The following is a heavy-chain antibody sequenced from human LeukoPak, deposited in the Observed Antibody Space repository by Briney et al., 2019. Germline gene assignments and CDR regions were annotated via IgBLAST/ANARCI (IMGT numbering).Heavy chain of an antibody. J-gene: IGHJ4*02. Sequence: GGSLRLSCAASGFTFSSYAMHWVRQAPGKGLEWVAVISYDGSNKYHADSVKGRFTISRDNSKNTLYLQMNSLRAEDTAVYYCAKDHLRYCSGGSCYYFDYWGQGTLVTVSS. CDR1: GFTFSSYA. V-gene: IGHV3-30*04. CDR3: AKDHLRYCSGGSCYYFDY. D-gene: IGHD2-15*01. CDR2: ISYDGSNK.